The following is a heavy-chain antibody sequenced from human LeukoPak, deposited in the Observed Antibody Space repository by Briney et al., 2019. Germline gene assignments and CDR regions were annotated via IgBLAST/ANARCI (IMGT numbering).Heavy chain of an antibody. J-gene: IGHJ4*02. CDR1: GDSISGYF. V-gene: IGHV4-59*12. CDR3: ARDSFGVVRDF. D-gene: IGHD3-3*01. CDR2: IYSSGST. Sequence: PSETLSLTCSVSGDSISGYFWSWIRQPPGKGLEWIGYIYSSGSTNYNPSLKSRVSISVDTSKNQVSLRLSSVAAADTAVYYCARDSFGVVRDFWGRGILVTVSS.